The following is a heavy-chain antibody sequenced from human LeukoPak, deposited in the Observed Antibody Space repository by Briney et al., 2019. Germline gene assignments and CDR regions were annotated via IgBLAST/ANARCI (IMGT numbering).Heavy chain of an antibody. CDR2: IIENGSNQ. Sequence: PGGSLRLSCAASGFTFSNYIMHWVRQAPGKGLDWVAVIIENGSNQYYADSVKGRFTISRDNAKNTLYLQMNSLRAEDTAVYYCARGPMVRTNLFDYWGQGTLVTVSS. CDR1: GFTFSNYI. J-gene: IGHJ4*02. D-gene: IGHD3-10*01. CDR3: ARGPMVRTNLFDY. V-gene: IGHV3-30*04.